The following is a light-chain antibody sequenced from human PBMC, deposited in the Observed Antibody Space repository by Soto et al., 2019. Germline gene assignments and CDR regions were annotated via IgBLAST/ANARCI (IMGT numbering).Light chain of an antibody. Sequence: DIQMTQSPSSLSASVGDRVTITCRASQSITNNLNWYQQKPGKAPKLLIYAASSLQSGVPSRFSGSGSGTDFTLTISSLHPEDFATYYCQQSYRTPPTFGQGTKVDIK. CDR3: QQSYRTPPT. J-gene: IGKJ2*01. V-gene: IGKV1-39*01. CDR2: AAS. CDR1: QSITNN.